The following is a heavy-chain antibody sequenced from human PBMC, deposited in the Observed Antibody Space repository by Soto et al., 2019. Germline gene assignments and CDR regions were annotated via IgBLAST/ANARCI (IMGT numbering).Heavy chain of an antibody. CDR3: ARAGYSYGPSDAFDI. D-gene: IGHD5-18*01. V-gene: IGHV3-74*01. CDR2: INLNGSTT. CDR1: GFSFSDYS. Sequence: GGSLRLSCAASGFSFSDYSMNWVRQAPGKGLEWVSCINLNGSTTYYRDSVKGRFTISRDNAKNTLYLQMNSLRVEDTAVYYCARAGYSYGPSDAFDIWGQGTMVTVSS. J-gene: IGHJ3*02.